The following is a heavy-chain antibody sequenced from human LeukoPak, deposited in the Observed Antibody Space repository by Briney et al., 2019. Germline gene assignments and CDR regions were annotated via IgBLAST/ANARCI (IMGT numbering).Heavy chain of an antibody. CDR1: GYTFTTYY. CDR3: ARDRHGSGTYNYYGMDV. V-gene: IGHV1-46*01. CDR2: INPSGGST. J-gene: IGHJ6*02. Sequence: ASVKVSCKASGYTFTTYYMHWVRQAPGQGPEWMGIINPSGGSTTYAQKFQGRVTITRDTSTNTVYMEVSSLRSEDTAVYYCARDRHGSGTYNYYGMDVWGQGTTVTVSS. D-gene: IGHD3-10*01.